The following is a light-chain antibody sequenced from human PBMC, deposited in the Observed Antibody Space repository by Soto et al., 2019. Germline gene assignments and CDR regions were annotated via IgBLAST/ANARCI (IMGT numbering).Light chain of an antibody. CDR1: QNVNSD. J-gene: IGKJ2*01. CDR3: QQYNKWSPLYT. CDR2: GAS. Sequence: EIVMTQSPVILSVSPGERATLSCRASQNVNSDLAWYQQKPGQAPRILIYGASTRATDIPARISGSGSGTDFTLTINVLQSEDFAVYYCQQYNKWSPLYTFGQGTKLEIK. V-gene: IGKV3-15*01.